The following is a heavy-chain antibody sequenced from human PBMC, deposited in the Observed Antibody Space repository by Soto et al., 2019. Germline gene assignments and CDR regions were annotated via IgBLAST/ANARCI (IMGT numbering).Heavy chain of an antibody. J-gene: IGHJ4*02. CDR3: ARSGPVTPFDY. Sequence: GGSLRLSCAASGFTFSSYLMHWVRQAPGKGLVWVSRINSDGSSTSYADSVKGRFTISRDNAKNTLYLQMNSLRAEDTAVYYCARSGPVTPFDYWGQGTLVTVSS. D-gene: IGHD5-12*01. V-gene: IGHV3-74*01. CDR1: GFTFSSYL. CDR2: INSDGSST.